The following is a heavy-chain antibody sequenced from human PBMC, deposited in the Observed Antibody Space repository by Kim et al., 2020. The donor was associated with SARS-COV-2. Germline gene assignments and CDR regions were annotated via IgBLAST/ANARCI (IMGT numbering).Heavy chain of an antibody. CDR2: IYTSGST. Sequence: SETLSLTCTVSGGSITSYYWSWIRQPAGKGLEWIGRIYTSGSTDYNPSFQRRVTMSVDTSKKQFSLKLSSVTAADTAVYYCARDLGALADYWGQGTQVTVS. CDR3: ARDLGALADY. D-gene: IGHD3-16*01. J-gene: IGHJ4*02. V-gene: IGHV4-4*07. CDR1: GGSITSYY.